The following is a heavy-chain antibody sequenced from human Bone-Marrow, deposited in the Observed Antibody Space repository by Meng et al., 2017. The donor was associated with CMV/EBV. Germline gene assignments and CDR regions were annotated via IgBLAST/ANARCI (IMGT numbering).Heavy chain of an antibody. J-gene: IGHJ4*02. Sequence: SETLSLTCTVSGGSISSSSYYWGWIRQPPGKGLEWIGSIYYSGSTYYNPSLKSRVTISVDTSKNQFSLKLSSVTAADTAVYYCARKIEMATISGYFDYCGQGTLVTASS. CDR1: GGSISSSSYY. CDR3: ARKIEMATISGYFDY. CDR2: IYYSGST. V-gene: IGHV4-39*07. D-gene: IGHD5-24*01.